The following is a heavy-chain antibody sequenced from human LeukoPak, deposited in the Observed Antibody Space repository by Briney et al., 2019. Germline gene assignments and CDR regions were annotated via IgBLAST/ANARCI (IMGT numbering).Heavy chain of an antibody. V-gene: IGHV1-2*02. J-gene: IGHJ3*02. CDR3: ATQELGDCSSTSCYFREGAFDI. D-gene: IGHD2-2*03. CDR1: GYTFTGYY. CDR2: INPNSGGT. Sequence: ASVKVSCKASGYTFTGYYMHWVRQAPGQGLEWMGWINPNSGGTNYAQKFQGRVTMTRDTSISTAYMELSRLRSDDTAVYYCATQELGDCSSTSCYFREGAFDIWGQGTMVTVSS.